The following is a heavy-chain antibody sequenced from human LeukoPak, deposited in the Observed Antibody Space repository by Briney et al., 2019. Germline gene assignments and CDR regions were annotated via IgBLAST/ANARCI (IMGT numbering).Heavy chain of an antibody. V-gene: IGHV3-23*01. J-gene: IGHJ4*02. D-gene: IGHD2-8*01. CDR3: ARDILYPAFYFDY. Sequence: GGSLRLSCAASGFTFSSYAMSWVRQAPGKGLEWVSGISGSGGSTFYADSVKGRFTISRDNSKSTLFLQMNSLRAEDTAVYYCARDILYPAFYFDYWGQGTLVTVSS. CDR1: GFTFSSYA. CDR2: ISGSGGST.